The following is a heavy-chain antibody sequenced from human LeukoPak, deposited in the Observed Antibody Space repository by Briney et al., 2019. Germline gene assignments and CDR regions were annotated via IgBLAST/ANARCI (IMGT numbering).Heavy chain of an antibody. J-gene: IGHJ4*02. CDR1: GGSISSSSYY. D-gene: IGHD4-17*01. CDR2: IYYSGST. V-gene: IGHV4-39*07. CDR3: ARDRRATVDY. Sequence: SETLSLTCTVSGGSISSSSYYWGWIRQPPGKGLEWIGSIYYSGSTYYNPSLKSRVTISVDTSKNQFSLKLSSVTAADTAVYYCARDRRATVDYWGQGTLVTVSS.